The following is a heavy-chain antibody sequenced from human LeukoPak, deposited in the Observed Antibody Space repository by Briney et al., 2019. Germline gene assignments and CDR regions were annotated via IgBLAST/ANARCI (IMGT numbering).Heavy chain of an antibody. J-gene: IGHJ5*01. Sequence: ASVKVSCKASGYTFTSYGISWVRQAPGQGLEWMGGIIPIFRTTNYAEQFQGRVTITTDESTNTAYLDLSSLRSEDTAVYYCAKDDGSATMGFDSWGQGTLVTVSS. CDR2: IIPIFRTT. CDR3: AKDDGSATMGFDS. D-gene: IGHD1-26*01. V-gene: IGHV1-69*05. CDR1: GYTFTSYG.